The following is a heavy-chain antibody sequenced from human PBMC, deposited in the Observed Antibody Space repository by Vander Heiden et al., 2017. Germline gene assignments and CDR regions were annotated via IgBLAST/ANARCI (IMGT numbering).Heavy chain of an antibody. J-gene: IGHJ5*02. CDR3: ARAGYSSGSSPP. CDR1: GGTFSSYA. D-gene: IGHD6-19*01. V-gene: IGHV1-69*01. Sequence: QVQLVQSGAEVKKPGSPAKVSCKASGGTFSSYASSWVRQAPGQGLEWVGGIIPIFGTANYAQKFQGRVTITADESTSTAYMELSSLRSEDTAVYYCARAGYSSGSSPPWGQGTLVTVSS. CDR2: IIPIFGTA.